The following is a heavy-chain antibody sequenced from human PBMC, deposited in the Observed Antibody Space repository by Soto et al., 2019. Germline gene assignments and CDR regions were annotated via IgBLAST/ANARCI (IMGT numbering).Heavy chain of an antibody. CDR2: ISGSGGST. D-gene: IGHD3-10*01. Sequence: LRLSCAASGFTFSSYAMSFVRRAPGKGLEWVSAISGSGGSTYYADSVKGRFTISRDNSKNTLYLQMNSLRAEDTAVYYCAKDPRAYYYIDYWGQGTLVTVSS. J-gene: IGHJ4*02. V-gene: IGHV3-23*01. CDR1: GFTFSSYA. CDR3: AKDPRAYYYIDY.